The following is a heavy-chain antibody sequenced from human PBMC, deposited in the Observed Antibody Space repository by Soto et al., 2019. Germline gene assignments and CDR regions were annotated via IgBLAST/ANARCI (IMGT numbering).Heavy chain of an antibody. D-gene: IGHD5-12*01. V-gene: IGHV3-23*01. CDR1: GFTFSSYA. Sequence: GGSLRLSCAASGFTFSSYAMSWVRQAPGKGLEWVSAISGSGGSTYYADSVKGRFTISRDNSKNTLYLRMNSLRAEDTAVYYCAKRHGGYSGYDSLYYYYGMDVWGQGTTVTVSS. J-gene: IGHJ6*02. CDR2: ISGSGGST. CDR3: AKRHGGYSGYDSLYYYYGMDV.